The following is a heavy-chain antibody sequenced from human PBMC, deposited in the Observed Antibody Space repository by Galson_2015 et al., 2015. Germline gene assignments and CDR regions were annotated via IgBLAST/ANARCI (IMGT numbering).Heavy chain of an antibody. CDR3: ARDSGITIFSVYGMDV. CDR2: ISAYNGNT. V-gene: IGHV1-18*01. CDR1: GYTFTSYG. J-gene: IGHJ6*02. Sequence: SVKVSCKASGYTFTSYGISWVRQAPGQGLEWMGWISAYNGNTNYAQKLQGRVTMTTDTSTSTAYMELRSLRSDDTAVYYCARDSGITIFSVYGMDVWGRGTTVTVSS. D-gene: IGHD3-9*01.